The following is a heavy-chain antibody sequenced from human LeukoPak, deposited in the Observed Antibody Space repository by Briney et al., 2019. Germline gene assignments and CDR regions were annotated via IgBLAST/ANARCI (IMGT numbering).Heavy chain of an antibody. D-gene: IGHD3-22*01. J-gene: IGHJ4*02. Sequence: GGSLRLSCAASGFSFSSFAMHWVRHAPRKGRGWVAVISVVVSNKYYADSVKGRFTISRDNSKNTLYLQMNRLRAEDTDVYYCARGSDTMIVVVCPLGYWGQGTLVTVSS. CDR1: GFSFSSFA. CDR3: ARGSDTMIVVVCPLGY. V-gene: IGHV3-30-3*01. CDR2: ISVVVSNK.